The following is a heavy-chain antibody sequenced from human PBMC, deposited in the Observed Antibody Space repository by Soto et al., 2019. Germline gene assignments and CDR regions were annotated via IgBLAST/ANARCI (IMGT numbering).Heavy chain of an antibody. J-gene: IGHJ6*03. CDR2: IYYSGST. V-gene: IGHV4-31*03. CDR1: GGSMSSGGYY. D-gene: IGHD7-27*01. Sequence: PSATLSLTCTVPGGSMSSGGYYWSWIRQHPGKGLEWIGYIYYSGSTYYNPSLKSRVTISVDTSKNQFSLKLSSVTAADTAVYYCARTGDLGSDYYYYYMDVWGKGTTVTVSS. CDR3: ARTGDLGSDYYYYYMDV.